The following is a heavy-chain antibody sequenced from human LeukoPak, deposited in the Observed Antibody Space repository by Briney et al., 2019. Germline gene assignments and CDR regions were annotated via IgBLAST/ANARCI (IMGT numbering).Heavy chain of an antibody. CDR2: VSYDGSSA. Sequence: GGSLRLSCAASGFTFSTYAMHWVRQAPGKGLEWVAVVSYDGSSAYYADSVKGRFTISRDNSKNTLYLQMNSLRGEDTGVYYCARDPVPATARHFDYWGQGTLVTVSS. J-gene: IGHJ4*02. CDR3: ARDPVPATARHFDY. D-gene: IGHD1-1*01. CDR1: GFTFSTYA. V-gene: IGHV3-30-3*01.